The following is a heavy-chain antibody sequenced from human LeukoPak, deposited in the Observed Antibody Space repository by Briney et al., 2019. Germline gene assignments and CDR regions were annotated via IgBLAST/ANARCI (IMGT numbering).Heavy chain of an antibody. V-gene: IGHV3-7*01. J-gene: IGHJ4*02. CDR3: ARDTRYCSGGGCYVGYYFDY. Sequence: GGSLRLSCGASGFTFSSYWMSWVRQVPGKGLEWVAKIKEDGSEKYYVDSVEGRFTISRDNAKNSLCLQMNSLRAEDTAVYYCARDTRYCSGGGCYVGYYFDYWGQGTLVTVSS. CDR1: GFTFSSYW. D-gene: IGHD2-15*01. CDR2: IKEDGSEK.